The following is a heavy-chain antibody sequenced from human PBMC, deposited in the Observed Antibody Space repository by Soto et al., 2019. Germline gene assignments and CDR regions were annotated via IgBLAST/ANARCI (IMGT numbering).Heavy chain of an antibody. V-gene: IGHV3-11*05. D-gene: IGHD1-1*01. CDR3: VRQTGTGGIYGLVV. CDR1: GFTFSDYY. CDR2: ISSSSSYT. J-gene: IGHJ6*02. Sequence: QVQLVESGGGLAKPGGSLRLSCAASGFTFSDYYMSWIRQAPGKGLEWVSFISSSSSYTNYADSVKGRFTISRDNPKNALYLQTNSLRAEDAALYYCVRQTGTGGIYGLVVWGQGTTVTVSS.